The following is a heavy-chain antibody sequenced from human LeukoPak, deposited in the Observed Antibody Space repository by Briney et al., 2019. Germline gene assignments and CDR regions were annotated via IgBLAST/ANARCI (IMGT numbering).Heavy chain of an antibody. Sequence: ASVKVSCKASGYSFVGYGITWVRQAPGQGLEWMGWFNPENGNTNYAQKVQGRVTMTADTSTSTSYMELRSLRSDDTAVYYCAREVTMVRGVITFYHYNGMDVWGQGTAVTVSS. CDR3: AREVTMVRGVITFYHYNGMDV. J-gene: IGHJ6*02. CDR1: GYSFVGYG. D-gene: IGHD3-10*01. V-gene: IGHV1-18*01. CDR2: FNPENGNT.